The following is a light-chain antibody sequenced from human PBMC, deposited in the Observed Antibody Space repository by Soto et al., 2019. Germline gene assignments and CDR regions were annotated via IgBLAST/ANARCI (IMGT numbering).Light chain of an antibody. Sequence: IVLTQSPGTLSLSPGERATLSCRASQSVSSKYLAWYQQNPGQAPRLLIYGASKRATGIPDRFSGSGPVTEFTHTINRLQPEDFSVYYCRQYGSTPRTFGQGTKVDI. CDR2: GAS. CDR1: QSVSSKY. V-gene: IGKV3-20*01. CDR3: RQYGSTPRT. J-gene: IGKJ1*01.